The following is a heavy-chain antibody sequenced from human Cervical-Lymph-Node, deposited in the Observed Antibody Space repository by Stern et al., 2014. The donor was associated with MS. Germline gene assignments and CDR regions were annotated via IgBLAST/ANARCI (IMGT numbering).Heavy chain of an antibody. D-gene: IGHD3-10*01. J-gene: IGHJ4*02. CDR1: GGSISSGGYY. CDR3: ARSPGSDYFDY. CDR2: IHYSGTT. Sequence: VQLVESGPGLVKPSQTLSLTCTVSGGSISSGGYYWSWIRQHPGKGLEWIGYIHYSGTTYYNPSHKSRLTIAVDTSKNQFSLKLNSVTAADTAVYYCARSPGSDYFDYWGQGTLVTVSS. V-gene: IGHV4-31*03.